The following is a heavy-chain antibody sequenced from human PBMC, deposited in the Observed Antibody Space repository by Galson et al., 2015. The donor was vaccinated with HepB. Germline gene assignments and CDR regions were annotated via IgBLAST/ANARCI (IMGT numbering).Heavy chain of an antibody. J-gene: IGHJ4*02. CDR3: AHKGRTGIIFDS. D-gene: IGHD4-17*01. V-gene: IGHV2-5*02. CDR1: GFSLSTSGVG. Sequence: PALVKPTQTLTLTCTFSGFSLSTSGVGVAWIRQPPGKALEWLALIYWDDDKRYSPSLKSRLTITKDTSKNQVVLTMTNMDPVDTATYYCAHKGRTGIIFDSWGQGTLVTVSS. CDR2: IYWDDDK.